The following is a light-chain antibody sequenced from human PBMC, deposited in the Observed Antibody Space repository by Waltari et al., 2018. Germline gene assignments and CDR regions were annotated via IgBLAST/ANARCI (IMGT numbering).Light chain of an antibody. V-gene: IGLV3-25*03. Sequence: YELTQPASVSVSQGQTAKITYSGYDLPQQSTTWYHQNPDLAPLLLIYKDTERPSGIPERFSGSSSVTTVTLTISGVQAEDEADYFCQSSDSSGAFFVFGGGTRLTVL. CDR2: KDT. CDR1: DLPQQS. CDR3: QSSDSSGAFFV. J-gene: IGLJ2*01.